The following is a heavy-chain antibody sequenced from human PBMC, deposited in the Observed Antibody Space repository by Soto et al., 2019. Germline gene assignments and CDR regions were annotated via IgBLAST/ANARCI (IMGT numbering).Heavy chain of an antibody. CDR1: GDSISSNNHF. J-gene: IGHJ4*02. Sequence: SETLSLTCTVSGDSISSNNHFWGWIRQPPGKGPEWIGTIYYTGSTYYNPSLKSRVTISVDTSENQFSLKLTSVTAADTAVYYCARQLYNYGFDFWGQGTLVTVSS. D-gene: IGHD5-18*01. V-gene: IGHV4-39*01. CDR3: ARQLYNYGFDF. CDR2: IYYTGST.